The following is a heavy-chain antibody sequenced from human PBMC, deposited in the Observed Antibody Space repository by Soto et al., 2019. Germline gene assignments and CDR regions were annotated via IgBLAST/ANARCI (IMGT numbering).Heavy chain of an antibody. CDR3: ARQLSGSWYNWFDP. J-gene: IGHJ5*02. Sequence: GGSLRLSCAASWLSVTANSMSWVRQAPGRGLEWVSVMHSDVTTYYADSVKGRFIISRDNSKNTLYLQMSNLRGEDTARYFCARQLSGSWYNWFDPWGQGTLVTVSS. CDR1: WLSVTANS. V-gene: IGHV3-53*01. CDR2: MHSDVTT. D-gene: IGHD6-13*01.